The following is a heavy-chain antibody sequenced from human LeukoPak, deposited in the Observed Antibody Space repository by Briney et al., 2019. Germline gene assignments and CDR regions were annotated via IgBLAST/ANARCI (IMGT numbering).Heavy chain of an antibody. CDR3: AKGYSSVWSWHFDF. CDR1: GFSFSSYA. Sequence: GGSLRLSCAASGFSFSSYAMYWVRQAPGKGLEWVAVISYDGSNKYHVDSVKGRFTISRDNSENTLHLQMTSLRAEDTAVYYRAKGYSSVWSWHFDFWGQGTLVTVSS. CDR2: ISYDGSNK. V-gene: IGHV3-30*18. J-gene: IGHJ4*02. D-gene: IGHD3-22*01.